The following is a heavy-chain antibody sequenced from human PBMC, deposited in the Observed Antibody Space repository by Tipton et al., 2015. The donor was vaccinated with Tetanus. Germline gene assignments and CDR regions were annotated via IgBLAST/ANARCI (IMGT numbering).Heavy chain of an antibody. D-gene: IGHD3-10*01. CDR1: GFTFSNYW. V-gene: IGHV3-7*03. J-gene: IGHJ4*02. CDR2: IDQAGSDK. CDR3: ARDPHTIRTGNHRGFDY. Sequence: SLRLSCAASGFTFSNYWMSWVRQAPGKGLEWVANIDQAGSDKYYVDSVKGRFTISRDNAKNSLFLQMNSLRVEDTAVYYCARDPHTIRTGNHRGFDYWGQGTKVTVSS.